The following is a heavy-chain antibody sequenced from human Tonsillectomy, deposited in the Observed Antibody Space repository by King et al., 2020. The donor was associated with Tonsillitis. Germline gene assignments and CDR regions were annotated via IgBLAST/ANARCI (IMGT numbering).Heavy chain of an antibody. CDR1: GFTVSSNY. CDR2: LYSGGRT. V-gene: IGHV3-53*01. D-gene: IGHD2-15*01. CDR3: ARGWTIRGFDY. J-gene: IGHJ4*02. Sequence: VQLVESGGGLIQPGGSLRLSCAASGFTVSSNYMSWVRQAPGKGLEWVSVLYSGGRTYYADSVKGRFTISRDNSKNTLYLQRNSLRAEDTAVYYCARGWTIRGFDYWGQGTLVTVSS.